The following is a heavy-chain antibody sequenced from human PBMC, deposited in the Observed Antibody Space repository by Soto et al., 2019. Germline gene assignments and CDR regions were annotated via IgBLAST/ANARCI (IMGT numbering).Heavy chain of an antibody. CDR1: GFTFSNSW. Sequence: EVRLVESGGGLVQPGGSLRLSCAASGFTFSNSWMHWVRQPPGKGPVWVARINSDGTITNYADSVKGRFTLSRDNAKDTLLLQMNRLGAEGTAVYYCTNWNYVDYWGQGTLVTVSS. CDR3: TNWNYVDY. J-gene: IGHJ4*02. CDR2: INSDGTIT. V-gene: IGHV3-74*01. D-gene: IGHD1-1*01.